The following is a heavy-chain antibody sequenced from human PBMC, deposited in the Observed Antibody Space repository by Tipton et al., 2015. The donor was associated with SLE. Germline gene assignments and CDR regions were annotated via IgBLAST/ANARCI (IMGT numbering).Heavy chain of an antibody. CDR3: ARAPGLERSYYYYYYMDV. CDR2: ITTSGHTI. J-gene: IGHJ6*03. D-gene: IGHD1-1*01. Sequence: SLRLSCVGSGFTFSDSYMCWIRQAPGKGLEWISYITTSGHTIYYADSVQGRFTISRDNAKNSLYLQMNSLRAEDTALYYCARAPGLERSYYYYYYMDVWDKGTTVTVSS. V-gene: IGHV3-11*01. CDR1: GFTFSDSY.